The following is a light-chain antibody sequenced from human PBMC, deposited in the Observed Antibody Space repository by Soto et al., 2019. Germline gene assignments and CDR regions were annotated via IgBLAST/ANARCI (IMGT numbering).Light chain of an antibody. CDR2: KAS. CDR1: QSVSSW. J-gene: IGKJ1*01. CDR3: QQYNGYFRT. V-gene: IGKV1-5*03. Sequence: DIQMTQSPSTLSASVGDRVTITCRASQSVSSWLAWHQQKPGKAPKLLISKASSLETGVPSRFSGSGSGTEFTLTISSLQPDDFATYYCQQYNGYFRTFGQGTRVEIK.